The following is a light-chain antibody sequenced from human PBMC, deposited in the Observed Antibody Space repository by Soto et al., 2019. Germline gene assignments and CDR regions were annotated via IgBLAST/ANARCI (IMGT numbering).Light chain of an antibody. CDR1: QNIWRL. V-gene: IGKV1-12*01. CDR3: EQAGSFPIT. Sequence: DIQMSQSPSSVSASVGDRVTITCRASQNIWRLLAWYQQKPGKAPELLIYDASSLQSGVPPRFSGSGSGTDFTLTISSLQPEDFATYYCEQAGSFPITFGQGTKVDI. J-gene: IGKJ1*01. CDR2: DAS.